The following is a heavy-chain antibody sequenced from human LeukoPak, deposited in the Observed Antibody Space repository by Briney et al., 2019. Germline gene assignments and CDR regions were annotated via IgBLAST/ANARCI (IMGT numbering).Heavy chain of an antibody. D-gene: IGHD3-10*01. CDR3: AKGGRYYYGSGSVDY. V-gene: IGHV3-23*01. Sequence: GGSLRLSCAASGFTFSSYAMSWVRQAPGKGLEWVSAISGSGGSTYYADSVKGRFTISRDNSKNTLYLQMNSLRAEDTAVYYCAKGGRYYYGSGSVDYWAREPWSPSPQ. CDR1: GFTFSSYA. CDR2: ISGSGGST. J-gene: IGHJ4*02.